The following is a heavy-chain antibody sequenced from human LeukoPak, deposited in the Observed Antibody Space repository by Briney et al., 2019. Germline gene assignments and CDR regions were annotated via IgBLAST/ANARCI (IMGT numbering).Heavy chain of an antibody. CDR3: ARVYCRGGTCHTDY. CDR1: GGSISSSGSH. Sequence: SETLSLTCTVSGGSISSSGSHWGWIRQPPGKGLEWVGTIYYNENAYPNPSLKSRVTMSVDTSKNRFSLSLSSVTAADTAIYYCARVYCRGGTCHTDYWGQGTLVTVSA. V-gene: IGHV4-39*07. CDR2: IYYNENA. J-gene: IGHJ4*02. D-gene: IGHD2-15*01.